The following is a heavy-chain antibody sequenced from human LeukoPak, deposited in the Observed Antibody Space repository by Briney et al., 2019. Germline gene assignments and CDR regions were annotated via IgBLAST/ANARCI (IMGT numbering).Heavy chain of an antibody. CDR3: ARNYMTSARFDP. V-gene: IGHV4-31*03. CDR2: IHYSGST. J-gene: IGHJ5*02. CDR1: GGSISSGGYY. D-gene: IGHD1-7*01. Sequence: SETLSLTCTVSGGSISSGGYYWSWIRQHPGKGLEWIGYIHYSGSTYYNPSLKSRVTISADTSKNQFSLKLRYVTAADTAVYYCARNYMTSARFDPWGQGTLVTVSS.